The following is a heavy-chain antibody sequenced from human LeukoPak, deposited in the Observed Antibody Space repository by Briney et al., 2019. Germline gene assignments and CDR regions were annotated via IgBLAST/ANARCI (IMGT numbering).Heavy chain of an antibody. D-gene: IGHD4-17*01. CDR3: ARGTTVTSYYYYYYYMDV. Sequence: ASVKVSCKASGYTFTSYDINWVRQATGQGLEWTGWMNPNSGNTGYAQEFQGRVTITRNTSISTAYMELSSLRSEDTAVYYCARGTTVTSYYYYYYYMDVWGKGTTVTVSS. V-gene: IGHV1-8*03. CDR2: MNPNSGNT. J-gene: IGHJ6*03. CDR1: GYTFTSYD.